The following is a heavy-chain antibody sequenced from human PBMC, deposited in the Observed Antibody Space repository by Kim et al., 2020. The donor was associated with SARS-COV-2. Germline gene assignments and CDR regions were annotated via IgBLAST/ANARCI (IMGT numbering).Heavy chain of an antibody. D-gene: IGHD3-10*01. CDR3: AHRPSGFDKPFFDY. V-gene: IGHV2-5*01. J-gene: IGHJ4*02. Sequence: YRPSLKSRLTITKDTSKNQVVLTLTNMDPVDTATYYCAHRPSGFDKPFFDYWGQGTLVTVSS.